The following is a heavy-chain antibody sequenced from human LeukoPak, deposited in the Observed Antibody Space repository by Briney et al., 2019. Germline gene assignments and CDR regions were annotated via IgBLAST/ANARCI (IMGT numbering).Heavy chain of an antibody. J-gene: IGHJ4*02. D-gene: IGHD6-13*01. Sequence: SETLSLTCTVSGGSISSHYWSWIRQPPGKGLEWIGYIYYSGSTNYNPSLKSRVTISVDTSKNQFSLKLSSVTAADTAVYYCARNIAAASDYWGQGTLVTVSS. CDR1: GGSISSHY. V-gene: IGHV4-59*11. CDR3: ARNIAAASDY. CDR2: IYYSGST.